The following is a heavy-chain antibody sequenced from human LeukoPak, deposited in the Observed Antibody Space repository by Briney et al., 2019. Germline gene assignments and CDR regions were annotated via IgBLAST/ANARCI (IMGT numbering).Heavy chain of an antibody. CDR1: GGSISRSSYY. CDR3: ARGRMIVVASYYYYYMDV. Sequence: SETLSLTCTVSGGSISRSSYYWGWIRQPPGKGLEWIGSIYYSGSTNYNPSLKSRVTISVDTSKNQFSLKLNSVTAWDPAVYYCARGRMIVVASYYYYYMDVWGKGTTVTISS. D-gene: IGHD3-22*01. V-gene: IGHV4-39*07. CDR2: IYYSGST. J-gene: IGHJ6*03.